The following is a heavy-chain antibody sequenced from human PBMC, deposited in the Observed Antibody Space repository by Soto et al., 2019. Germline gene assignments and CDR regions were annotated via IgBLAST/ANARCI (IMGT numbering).Heavy chain of an antibody. V-gene: IGHV3-30-3*01. CDR1: GFTFSSYA. CDR3: ARDLLGDGSYPWPYYFDY. D-gene: IGHD1-26*01. J-gene: IGHJ4*02. CDR2: ISYDGSNK. Sequence: QVQLVESGGGVVQPGRSLRLSCAASGFTFSSYAMHWVRQAPGKGLEWVAVISYDGSNKYYADSVKGRFTISRDNSKNTLYLQMNSLRAEDTAAYYCARDLLGDGSYPWPYYFDYWGQGTLVTVSS.